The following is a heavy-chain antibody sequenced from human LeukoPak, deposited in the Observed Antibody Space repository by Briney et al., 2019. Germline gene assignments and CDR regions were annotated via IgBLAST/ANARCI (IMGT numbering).Heavy chain of an antibody. CDR2: IYPGDSDT. J-gene: IGHJ4*02. D-gene: IGHD2-2*01. CDR1: EYSFTSYW. V-gene: IGHV5-51*01. Sequence: GESLKISCKGSEYSFTSYWIGWVRQMPGKGLEWMGIIYPGDSDTRCSPSFQGQVTIPADKSISTAYLQWSSLKASDTAMYYCARQGGYCSSTSCYGFDYWGQGTLVTVSS. CDR3: ARQGGYCSSTSCYGFDY.